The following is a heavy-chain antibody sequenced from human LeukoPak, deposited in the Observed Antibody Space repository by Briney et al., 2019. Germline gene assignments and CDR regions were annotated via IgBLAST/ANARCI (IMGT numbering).Heavy chain of an antibody. V-gene: IGHV4-34*01. J-gene: IGHJ4*02. D-gene: IGHD2-21*01. CDR2: INHGGST. CDR1: GEKFSIYF. CDR3: ARPGLAYCGADCYSTEGYYFDY. Sequence: SETLSLTCAVYGEKFSIYFYSWIRQPPGKGLEWIGEINHGGSTSHNPSLKSRVTISVDTSKNQFSLRLSSVTAADTAMYYCARPGLAYCGADCYSTEGYYFDYWSQGTLVTFSS.